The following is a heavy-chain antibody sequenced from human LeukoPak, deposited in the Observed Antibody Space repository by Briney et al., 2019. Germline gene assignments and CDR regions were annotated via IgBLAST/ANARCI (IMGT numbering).Heavy chain of an antibody. CDR1: GFTFSSHW. CDR2: IYQDGSEK. J-gene: IGHJ3*01. CDR3: ARARTSGRHSFEL. Sequence: GGSLRLSCAASGFTFSSHWMSWVRQAPGKGLEWVGHIYQDGSEKYNVDSVKGRFTLSRENAEHSLIMQMNILRVEDTAVYYCARARTSGRHSFELGGQGTMVFVS. D-gene: IGHD1-14*01. V-gene: IGHV3-7*01.